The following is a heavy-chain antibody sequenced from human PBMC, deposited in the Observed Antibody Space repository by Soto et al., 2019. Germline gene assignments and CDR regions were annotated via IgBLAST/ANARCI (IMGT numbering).Heavy chain of an antibody. D-gene: IGHD6-13*01. V-gene: IGHV2-5*02. CDR2: IYWDDDK. CDR3: AHRIAAAGTAMDWFHX. Sequence: FGPTLVHPTQTLTLTCTFSGFSLSTSGVGVGWSRHRPVKALEWLALIYWDDDKLYSPSLKSRLTLTKDTSKNQLVLKMTNMEPVDTATYHCAHRIAAAGTAMDWFHXVDQATLFPASX. CDR1: GFSLSTSGVG. J-gene: IGHJ5*02.